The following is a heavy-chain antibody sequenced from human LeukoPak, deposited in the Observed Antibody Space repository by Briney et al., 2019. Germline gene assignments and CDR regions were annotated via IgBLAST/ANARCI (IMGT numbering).Heavy chain of an antibody. Sequence: PSQTLSLTCTVSGGSISSGSYYWSWIRQPAGKGLEWIGRIFTSGSTSYNPSLKSRVTVSLDTSKNQFSLKLSSVTAADTAVYYCARVQEILTGPPRGFAGMDVWGQGTTVTVSS. CDR2: IFTSGST. CDR1: GGSISSGSYY. CDR3: ARVQEILTGPPRGFAGMDV. J-gene: IGHJ6*02. D-gene: IGHD3-9*01. V-gene: IGHV4-61*02.